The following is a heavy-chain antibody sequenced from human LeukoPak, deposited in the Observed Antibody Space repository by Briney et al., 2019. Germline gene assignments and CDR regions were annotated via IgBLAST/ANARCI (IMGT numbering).Heavy chain of an antibody. CDR2: IKKNSDGGTR. V-gene: IGHV3-15*01. D-gene: IGHD4-23*01. J-gene: IGHJ4*02. CDR3: ATGNCGGNSCWSYFSDY. Sequence: AGGSLRLSCAASGFNFPNSWMSWVRQAPGKGLEWVGRIKKNSDGGTRDYAAPVKGRFAISRDDSENTLYLQMNSLKLEDTAVYYCATGNCGGNSCWSYFSDYWGQGSLVTVSA. CDR1: GFNFPNSW.